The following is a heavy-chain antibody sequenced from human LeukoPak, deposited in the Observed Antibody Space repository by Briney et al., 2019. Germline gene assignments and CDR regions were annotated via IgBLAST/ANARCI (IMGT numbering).Heavy chain of an antibody. CDR3: ARAYSSSSGYSDY. D-gene: IGHD6-6*01. V-gene: IGHV5-51*01. CDR1: GYIFTSYW. Sequence: GASLKISCKGSGYIFTSYWIGWVRQLPGKGLEWMGIIYPGDSDTRYSPSLQGQVTISADKSISTAYLQWSSLKASDTAMYYCARAYSSSSGYSDYWGQGTLVTVSS. CDR2: IYPGDSDT. J-gene: IGHJ4*02.